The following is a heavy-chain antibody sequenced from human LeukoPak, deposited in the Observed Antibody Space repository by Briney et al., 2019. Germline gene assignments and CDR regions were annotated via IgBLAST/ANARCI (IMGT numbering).Heavy chain of an antibody. D-gene: IGHD2-15*01. J-gene: IGHJ4*02. V-gene: IGHV4-59*11. CDR2: IYFSGTT. CDR3: ARERGSGGIDF. Sequence: KASETLSLTCAVSGASITTHDWRWIRQPPGKGLGWIGDIYFSGTTDYNPSLKGRVTRSVDTSKNQFSLKVNSVNAADTAVYYCARERGSGGIDFWGQGTQVTVSS. CDR1: GASITTHD.